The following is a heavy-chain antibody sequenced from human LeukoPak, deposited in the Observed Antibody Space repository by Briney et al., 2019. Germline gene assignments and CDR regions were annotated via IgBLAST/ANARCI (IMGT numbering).Heavy chain of an antibody. CDR1: GFTFSSYA. CDR2: ISGSGGST. Sequence: PGGSLRLSCAASGFTFSSYAMSWVRQAPGKGLEGVSAISGSGGSTYYADSVKGRFTISRDNSKNTLYLRMNSLRAEDTAVYYCARDLVFHAQLFGAFDIWGQGTMVTVSS. J-gene: IGHJ3*02. D-gene: IGHD1-1*01. V-gene: IGHV3-23*01. CDR3: ARDLVFHAQLFGAFDI.